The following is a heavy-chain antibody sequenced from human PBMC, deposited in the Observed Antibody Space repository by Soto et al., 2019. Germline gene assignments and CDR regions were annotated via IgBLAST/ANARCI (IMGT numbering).Heavy chain of an antibody. D-gene: IGHD3-22*01. Sequence: QLQLQESGPGLAKPSQTLSLTCTVSGGSISSGGYYWSWIRQYPGKGLGWIGYVYYSGSTYYNPSLHRRVTISVXXXXXQFPLKLSSVTAAATAEDYCASGKWLLPYGAFDIWGQGTMVTGSS. V-gene: IGHV4-31*03. J-gene: IGHJ3*02. CDR3: ASGKWLLPYGAFDI. CDR2: VYYSGST. CDR1: GGSISSGGYY.